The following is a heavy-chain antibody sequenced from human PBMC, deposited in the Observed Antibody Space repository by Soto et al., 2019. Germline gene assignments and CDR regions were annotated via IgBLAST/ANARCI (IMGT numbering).Heavy chain of an antibody. D-gene: IGHD4-4*01. Sequence: QVQLQESGPGLVKPSQTLSLTCTVSGASISSETYYWSWIRQHPEKGLEWIGYIYYSGSTYYNPSLKSRLTISIDTSKNQFSLKVTSMTAADTAVYYCARDRVTIPAFDSWGQGTLVTVSS. CDR3: ARDRVTIPAFDS. CDR2: IYYSGST. V-gene: IGHV4-31*03. J-gene: IGHJ4*02. CDR1: GASISSETYY.